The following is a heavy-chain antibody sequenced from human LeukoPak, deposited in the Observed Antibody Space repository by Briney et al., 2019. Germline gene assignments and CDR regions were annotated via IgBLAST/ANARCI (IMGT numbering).Heavy chain of an antibody. J-gene: IGHJ6*02. CDR1: GFTFTSYW. D-gene: IGHD1-14*01. CDR2: INSDGSST. CDR3: ATGQGHGMDV. V-gene: IGHV3-74*01. Sequence: GRSLRLSCAASGFTFTSYWMHCVRQAPGKGLVWVSRINSDGSSTSYADSVKGRFTISRDNAKNKLYLQMNSLRAEDTAVYYCATGQGHGMDVWGQGTTVTVSS.